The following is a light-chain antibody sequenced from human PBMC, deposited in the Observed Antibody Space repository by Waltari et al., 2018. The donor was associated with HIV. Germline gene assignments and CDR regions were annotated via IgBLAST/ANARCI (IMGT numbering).Light chain of an antibody. Sequence: ELVMTQSPATLSVSPGERPTLSCTASQSVSSNLATYQQKPGQAPRLLIDGASTRTTGVPDRFSGSGSGREFTRTISSLQSEDFAVYYCQQYINRPQYTFGQGTKLEI. CDR3: QQYINRPQYT. CDR1: QSVSSN. CDR2: GAS. J-gene: IGKJ2*01. V-gene: IGKV3-15*01.